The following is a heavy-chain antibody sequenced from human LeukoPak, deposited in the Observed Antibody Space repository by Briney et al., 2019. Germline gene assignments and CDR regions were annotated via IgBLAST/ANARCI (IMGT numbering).Heavy chain of an antibody. CDR3: ARGSPEGLWFGELLFGNWFDP. Sequence: SETLSLTCTVSGGSISSGGYYWHWIRQHPGKGLEWIGFISYSGSTYYNPSLKSRVTISGDTSKNQFSLKLSSVTAADTAVYYCARGSPEGLWFGELLFGNWFDPWGQGTLVTVSS. D-gene: IGHD3-10*01. CDR2: ISYSGST. J-gene: IGHJ5*02. CDR1: GGSISSGGYY. V-gene: IGHV4-31*03.